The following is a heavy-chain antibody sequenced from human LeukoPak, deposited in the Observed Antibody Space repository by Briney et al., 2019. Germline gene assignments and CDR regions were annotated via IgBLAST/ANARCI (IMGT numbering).Heavy chain of an antibody. CDR2: FDPGEGET. CDR3: ATGNYSYGYNYFGS. V-gene: IGHV1-24*01. J-gene: IGHJ4*02. Sequence: VASVKVSRKVSGYTLIEISMHWVRQSPGKGLDWMGGFDPGEGETIYAQKFQGRVTMTEDTSTDTAYMELSSLASDDTAVYYCATGNYSYGYNYFGSWGQGTLVTVSS. D-gene: IGHD5-18*01. CDR1: GYTLIEIS.